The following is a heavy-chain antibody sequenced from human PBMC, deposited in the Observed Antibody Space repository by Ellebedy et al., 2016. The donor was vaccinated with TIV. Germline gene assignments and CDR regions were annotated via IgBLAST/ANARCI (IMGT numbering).Heavy chain of an antibody. V-gene: IGHV3-48*01. J-gene: IGHJ3*02. CDR2: IPRDSDAM. CDR3: ARGGGRVLLYSFDM. D-gene: IGHD1-26*01. CDR1: GFTFSSFS. Sequence: GESLKISCSASGFTFSSFSMNWVRQAPGKGLEWVSYIPRDSDAMSYADSVKGRFTISRDNAKNSLYLQMNSLRAEDTAVYYCARGGGRVLLYSFDMWGQGTMVTVSS.